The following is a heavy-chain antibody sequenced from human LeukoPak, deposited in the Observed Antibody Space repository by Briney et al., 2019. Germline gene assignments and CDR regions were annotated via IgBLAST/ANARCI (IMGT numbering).Heavy chain of an antibody. D-gene: IGHD3/OR15-3a*01. CDR3: ARHPLIYYGMDV. CDR2: ISYSGTT. Sequence: SETLSLTCTVSGDSISTYYWAWIRQPPGKGLEWIGYISYSGTTNCNPSLKSRVTISVDTSKNQFSLRLSSVTAADTAVYFCARHPLIYYGMDVWGQGTTVTVSS. V-gene: IGHV4-59*08. J-gene: IGHJ6*02. CDR1: GDSISTYY.